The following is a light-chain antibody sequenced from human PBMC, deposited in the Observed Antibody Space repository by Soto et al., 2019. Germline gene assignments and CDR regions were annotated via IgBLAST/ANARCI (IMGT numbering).Light chain of an antibody. CDR2: AAS. V-gene: IGKV1-8*01. J-gene: IGKJ1*01. Sequence: AIRMTQSPSSFSASTGDSVTITCRASQGISSYLAWYQQKPGKAPKLLIYAASTLQSGVPSRFSGSGSGTDFTLTISCLQSEDFATYYCQQYYSYPLTFGQVTKVEIK. CDR3: QQYYSYPLT. CDR1: QGISSY.